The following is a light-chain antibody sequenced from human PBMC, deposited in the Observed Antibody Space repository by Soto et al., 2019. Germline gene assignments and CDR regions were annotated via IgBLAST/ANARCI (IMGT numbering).Light chain of an antibody. CDR2: DAS. CDR3: QQRSDWPPT. CDR1: QSVRND. V-gene: IGKV3-11*01. Sequence: EIVLTQSPATLSLSPGERATLSCRASQSVRNDLGWYQQKPGQAPRLLIYDASNRATGIPARFIASGSATDFTLIISSLEPEDFAVYYCQQRSDWPPTFGGGTRVEMK. J-gene: IGKJ4*01.